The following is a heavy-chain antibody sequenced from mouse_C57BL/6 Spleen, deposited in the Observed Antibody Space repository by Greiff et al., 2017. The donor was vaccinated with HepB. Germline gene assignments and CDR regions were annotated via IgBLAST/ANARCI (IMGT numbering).Heavy chain of an antibody. CDR2: IYPRSGNT. J-gene: IGHJ3*01. CDR3: ARSAQGTWFAY. CDR1: GYTFTSYG. D-gene: IGHD3-2*02. Sequence: QVQLQQSGAELARPGASVKLSCKASGYTFTSYGISWVKQRTGQGLEWIGEIYPRSGNTYYNEKFKGKATLTADKSSSTAYMELRSLTSEDSAVDFCARSAQGTWFAYWGQGTLVTVSA. V-gene: IGHV1-81*01.